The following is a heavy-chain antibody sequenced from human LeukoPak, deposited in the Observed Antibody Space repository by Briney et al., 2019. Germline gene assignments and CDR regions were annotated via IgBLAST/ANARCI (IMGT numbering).Heavy chain of an antibody. J-gene: IGHJ4*02. CDR1: GYSFTNYW. D-gene: IGHD5-24*01. V-gene: IGHV5-51*01. CDR2: IYPGDSDT. CDR3: AIREMATITAFDY. Sequence: GESLKISCKGSGYSFTNYWIGWVRQMSGKGLEWMGIIYPGDSDTRYSPSFQGQVTISADKSISTAYLQWSSLKASDTAMYYCAIREMATITAFDYWGQGTLATVSS.